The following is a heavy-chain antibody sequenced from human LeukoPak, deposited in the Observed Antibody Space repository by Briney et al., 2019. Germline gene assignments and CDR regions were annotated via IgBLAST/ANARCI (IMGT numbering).Heavy chain of an antibody. V-gene: IGHV4-59*11. CDR2: ICYSGST. Sequence: SETLSLTCTVSGGSISSHYWSWIRQPPGKGLEWIGYICYSGSTNYNPSLKSRVTISVDTSKNQFSLKLSSVTAADTAVYYCASATWSWFDPWGQGTLVTVSS. CDR3: ASATWSWFDP. D-gene: IGHD3-3*01. CDR1: GGSISSHY. J-gene: IGHJ5*02.